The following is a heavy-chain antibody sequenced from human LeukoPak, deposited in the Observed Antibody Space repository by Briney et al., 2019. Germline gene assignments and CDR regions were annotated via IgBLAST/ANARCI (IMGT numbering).Heavy chain of an antibody. CDR2: ISYDGSNK. V-gene: IGHV3-30*18. CDR1: GFTFSSYG. D-gene: IGHD2-21*02. Sequence: GRSLRLSCAASGFTFSSYGMHWVRQAPGKGLEWVAVISYDGSNKYYADSVKGRFTISRDNSKNTLYLQMNSLRAEDTAVYYCAKAMALIVVVTPSDYWGQGTLVTVSS. CDR3: AKAMALIVVVTPSDY. J-gene: IGHJ4*02.